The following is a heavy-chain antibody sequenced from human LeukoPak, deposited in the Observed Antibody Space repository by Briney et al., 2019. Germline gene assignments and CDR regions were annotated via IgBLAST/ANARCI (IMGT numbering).Heavy chain of an antibody. Sequence: ASVKVSCKASGYTFTGYYMHWVRQAPGQGLEWMGRINPNSGGTNYAQKFQGRVTMTRDTSISTAYMELSRLRSDDTAVYYCALLSPTGATMFDYWGQGTLVTVSS. D-gene: IGHD1-26*01. CDR2: INPNSGGT. J-gene: IGHJ4*02. CDR3: ALLSPTGATMFDY. V-gene: IGHV1-2*06. CDR1: GYTFTGYY.